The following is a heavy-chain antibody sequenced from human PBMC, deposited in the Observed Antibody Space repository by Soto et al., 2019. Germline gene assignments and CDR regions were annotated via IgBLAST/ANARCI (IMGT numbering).Heavy chain of an antibody. D-gene: IGHD3-10*02. Sequence: GTLSLGCTVYGDSIATSSYFWAWIRRPPGKGLEWIGSIDYRGTIYNNPSLKSRVTISVDTSKNHFSLKLDSVTAADTALYYMLRCPPRSLDLWGQGILVT. J-gene: IGHJ5*02. CDR2: IDYRGTI. CDR1: GDSIATSSYF. V-gene: IGHV4-39*02. CDR3: LRCPPRSLDL.